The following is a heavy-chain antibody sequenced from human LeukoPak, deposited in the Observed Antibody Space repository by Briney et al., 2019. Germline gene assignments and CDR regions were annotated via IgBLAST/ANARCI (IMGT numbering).Heavy chain of an antibody. CDR2: INGTGSTT. CDR1: GFVFGNYY. J-gene: IGHJ6*02. Sequence: GGSLRLSCEASGFVFGNYYMSWVRQAPGKGLEWVAAINGTGSTTYHADSVKGRFTISRDNSKNTLYLQMNSLRSEDTATYYCCDGMDVWGQGTTVAVSS. CDR3: CDGMDV. V-gene: IGHV3-23*01.